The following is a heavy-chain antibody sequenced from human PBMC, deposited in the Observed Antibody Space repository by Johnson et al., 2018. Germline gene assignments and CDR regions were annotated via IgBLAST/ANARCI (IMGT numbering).Heavy chain of an antibody. CDR1: GFSFSSYG. CDR2: IWYDGSPK. J-gene: IGHJ6*02. D-gene: IGHD2-2*03. Sequence: VQLVESGGGVVQPGRSLRLSCEASGFSFSSYGMYWVRQAPGKGLEWVAVIWYDGSPKNYADSVRGRFTISRDTSTTTLYLQMNSLRAEETDVYYFARGRMDIVVVPAAIFEEMVMGMDVWGQGTTVTVSS. CDR3: ARGRMDIVVVPAAIFEEMVMGMDV. V-gene: IGHV3-33*01.